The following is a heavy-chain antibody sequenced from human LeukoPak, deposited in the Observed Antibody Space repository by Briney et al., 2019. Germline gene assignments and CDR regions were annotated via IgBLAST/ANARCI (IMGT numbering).Heavy chain of an antibody. CDR1: GFTFGDYA. D-gene: IGHD3-10*01. Sequence: PGGSLRLSCTPSGFTFGDYAMSWVRQAPGKGLEWVGFIRSKAYGGTTEYAASVKGRFTISRDDSKSIAYLQMNSLKTEDTAVYYCTRDNHLWFGELSIDAFDIWGQGTMVTVSS. V-gene: IGHV3-49*04. CDR2: IRSKAYGGTT. J-gene: IGHJ3*02. CDR3: TRDNHLWFGELSIDAFDI.